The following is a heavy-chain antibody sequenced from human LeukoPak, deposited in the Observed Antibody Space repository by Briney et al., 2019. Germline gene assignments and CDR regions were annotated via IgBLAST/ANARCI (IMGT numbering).Heavy chain of an antibody. CDR3: ARDPTYYCSSTSCYRGAFDI. D-gene: IGHD2-2*02. CDR1: GGSISSSSYY. CDR2: IYYSGST. V-gene: IGHV4-39*07. Sequence: SETLSLTCPVSGGSISSSSYYWGWLRQPPGKGLEWIGRIYYSGSTYYNPSLKSRVTISVDTSKNQFSLKLSSVTAADTAVYYCARDPTYYCSSTSCYRGAFDIWGQGTMVTVSS. J-gene: IGHJ3*02.